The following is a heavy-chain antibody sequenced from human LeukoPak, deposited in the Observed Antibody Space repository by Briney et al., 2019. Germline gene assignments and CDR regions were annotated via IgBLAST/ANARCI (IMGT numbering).Heavy chain of an antibody. CDR3: ARGSESQLLLFDY. D-gene: IGHD2-2*01. Sequence: AVKLSCKASGATFSSYAISWVRQAPGQGLEWMGGIIPIFGTANYAQKFQGRVTITADESTSTAYMELSSLRSEDTAVYYCARGSESQLLLFDYWGQGTLVTVSS. V-gene: IGHV1-69*13. J-gene: IGHJ4*02. CDR1: GATFSSYA. CDR2: IIPIFGTA.